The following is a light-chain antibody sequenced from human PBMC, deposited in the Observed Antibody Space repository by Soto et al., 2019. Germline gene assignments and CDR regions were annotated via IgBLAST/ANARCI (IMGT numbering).Light chain of an antibody. CDR1: QSISSW. CDR2: KAS. CDR3: QHYNTYPWT. Sequence: DIQMTQSPSTPSGSVGDRVTVTFRASQSISSWLAWYQQKAGKAPKLLIYKASALESGVPSRFSGSGSGTEFTLTISSLEPEDFATYYCQHYNTYPWTFGQGTKVDIK. J-gene: IGKJ1*01. V-gene: IGKV1-5*03.